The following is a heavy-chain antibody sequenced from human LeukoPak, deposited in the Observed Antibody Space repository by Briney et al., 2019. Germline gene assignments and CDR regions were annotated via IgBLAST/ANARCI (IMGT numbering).Heavy chain of an antibody. CDR1: GFTFSRYA. CDR3: VKDSSSGSYFDY. J-gene: IGHJ4*02. Sequence: QTGGSLRLSCSASGFTFSRYAMHWVRQAPGKGLEYVSAISSNGGSTYYADSVKGRFTISGDNSKNTLHLQMSSLRVEDTAVYYCVKDSSSGSYFDYWGQGTLVTVSS. V-gene: IGHV3-64D*06. CDR2: ISSNGGST. D-gene: IGHD3-10*01.